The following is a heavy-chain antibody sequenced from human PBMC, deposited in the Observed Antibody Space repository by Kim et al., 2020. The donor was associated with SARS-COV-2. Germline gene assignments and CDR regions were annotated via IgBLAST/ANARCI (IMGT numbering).Heavy chain of an antibody. CDR1: GFTFSSYW. D-gene: IGHD3-16*02. V-gene: IGHV3-7*01. J-gene: IGHJ4*02. CDR3: ARSEGDDYVWGSYRRRSYYFDY. CDR2: IKQDGSEK. Sequence: GGSLRLSCAASGFTFSSYWMSWVRQAPGKGLEWVANIKQDGSEKYYVDSVKGRFTISRDNAKNSLYLQMNSLRAEDTAVYYCARSEGDDYVWGSYRRRSYYFDYWGQGTLVTVSS.